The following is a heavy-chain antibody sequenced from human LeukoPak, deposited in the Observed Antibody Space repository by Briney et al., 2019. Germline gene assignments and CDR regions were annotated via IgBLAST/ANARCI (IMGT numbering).Heavy chain of an antibody. J-gene: IGHJ4*02. D-gene: IGHD3-16*02. Sequence: SPSETLSLTCTVSGGSISSSSYYWGWIRQPPGKGLEWIGYIYYSGSTNYNPSLKSRVTISVDTSKNQFSLKLSSVTAADTAVYYCARVRSYRYTREYYFDYWGQGTLVTVSS. V-gene: IGHV4-61*05. CDR1: GGSISSSSYY. CDR3: ARVRSYRYTREYYFDY. CDR2: IYYSGST.